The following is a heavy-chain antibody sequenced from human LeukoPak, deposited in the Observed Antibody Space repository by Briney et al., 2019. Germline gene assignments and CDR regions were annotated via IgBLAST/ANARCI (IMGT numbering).Heavy chain of an antibody. CDR2: IYSGGST. CDR1: GFTFSSNY. V-gene: IGHV3-66*01. J-gene: IGHJ5*02. Sequence: GGSLRLSCAASGFTFSSNYMSWVRQAPGKGLEWVSVIYSGGSTYYADSVKGRFTISRDNSKNTLYLQMNSLRAEDTAVYYCAREQQLRQFDPWGQGTLVTVSS. CDR3: AREQQLRQFDP. D-gene: IGHD6-13*01.